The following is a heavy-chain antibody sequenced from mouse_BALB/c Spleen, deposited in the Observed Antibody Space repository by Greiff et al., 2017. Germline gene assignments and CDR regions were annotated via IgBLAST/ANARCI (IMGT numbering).Heavy chain of an antibody. D-gene: IGHD2-2*01. CDR2: IWSGGST. Sequence: QVQLQQSGPGLVQPSQSLSITCTVSGFSLTSYGVHWVRQSPGQGLEWLGVIWSGGSTDYNAAFISRLSISKDNSKSQVFFKMNSLQATDTAIYYCAREYGYNGGFAYWGQGTLVTVSA. CDR3: AREYGYNGGFAY. CDR1: GFSLTSYG. J-gene: IGHJ3*01. V-gene: IGHV2-2*02.